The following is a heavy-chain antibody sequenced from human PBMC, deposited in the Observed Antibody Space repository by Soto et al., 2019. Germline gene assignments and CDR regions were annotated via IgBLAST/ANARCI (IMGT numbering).Heavy chain of an antibody. J-gene: IGHJ4*02. CDR2: IYYSGST. Sequence: SETLSLTCTVSGGSISSSSYYWGWVRQPPGKGLEWIGNIYYSGSTYYNPSLKSRASISVDTSKNQFSLKLSSVTAADTAVYYCARLPSLYSYADYWGQGTLVTVSS. CDR3: ARLPSLYSYADY. D-gene: IGHD5-18*01. V-gene: IGHV4-39*01. CDR1: GGSISSSSYY.